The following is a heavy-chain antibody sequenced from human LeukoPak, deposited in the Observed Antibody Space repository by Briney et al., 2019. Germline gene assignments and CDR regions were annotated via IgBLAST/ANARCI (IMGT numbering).Heavy chain of an antibody. D-gene: IGHD5-24*01. CDR1: GFTFSSYA. CDR3: ARDRTRDGYNQGRVFDY. CDR2: ISYDGSNK. Sequence: PGGSLRLSCAASGFTFSSYAMHWVRQAPGKGLEWVAVISYDGSNKYYADSVKGRFTISRDNSKNTLYLQMNSLRAEDTAVYYRARDRTRDGYNQGRVFDYWGQGTLVTVSS. J-gene: IGHJ4*02. V-gene: IGHV3-30-3*01.